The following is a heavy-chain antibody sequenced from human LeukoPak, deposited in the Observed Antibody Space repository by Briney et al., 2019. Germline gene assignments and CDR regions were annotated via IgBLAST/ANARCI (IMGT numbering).Heavy chain of an antibody. D-gene: IGHD3-22*01. J-gene: IGHJ4*02. Sequence: SETLSLTCTVSGGSISSGGYYWSWIRQHPGKGLEWIGYIYYSGSTYYNPSLKSRVTISVDTSKNQFSLKLSSVTAADTAVYYCARVGYDSSGYNLFDYWGQGTLVTVSS. CDR2: IYYSGST. V-gene: IGHV4-31*03. CDR1: GGSISSGGYY. CDR3: ARVGYDSSGYNLFDY.